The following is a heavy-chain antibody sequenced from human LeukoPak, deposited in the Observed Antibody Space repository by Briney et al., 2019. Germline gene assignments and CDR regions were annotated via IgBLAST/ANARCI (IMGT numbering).Heavy chain of an antibody. D-gene: IGHD4-23*01. CDR3: ARESYGGNLGAFDI. V-gene: IGHV4-31*03. CDR2: IYYSGST. J-gene: IGHJ3*02. CDR1: GGSISSGGYY. Sequence: SETLSLTCTVSGGSISSGGYYWSWIRQHPGKGLEWIGYIYYSGSTYYNPSLKSRVTISVDTSKNQFSLKLSSVTAADTAVYYCARESYGGNLGAFDIWGQGTMVTVSS.